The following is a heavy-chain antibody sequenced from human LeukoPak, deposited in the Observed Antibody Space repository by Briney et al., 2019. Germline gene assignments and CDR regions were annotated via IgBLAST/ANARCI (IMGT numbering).Heavy chain of an antibody. V-gene: IGHV5-51*01. J-gene: IGHJ4*02. Sequence: GESLQISCKGSGSRFTSYWIVWVRQMPGKGLEWMGIIYPGDSDIRYSPSFDGRVTISADKSISTAFLQWSSLKASDTAMYFCARQKYVGRLTDYWGQGTLVTVSS. CDR1: GSRFTSYW. CDR3: ARQKYVGRLTDY. D-gene: IGHD2-15*01. CDR2: IYPGDSDI.